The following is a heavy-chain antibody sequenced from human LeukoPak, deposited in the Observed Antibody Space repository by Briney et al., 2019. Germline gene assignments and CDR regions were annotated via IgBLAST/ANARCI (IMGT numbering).Heavy chain of an antibody. V-gene: IGHV3-48*01. CDR1: GFTFSSYS. Sequence: GGSLRLSWAASGFTFSSYSMNWVRQAPGRGLEWVSYITSSGSTKYYADSVKGRFTISRDTSKNTLYLQMNSLRAEDTAVYYCARGDSNTWYAIYYFDYWGQGTLVTVSS. D-gene: IGHD6-13*01. CDR3: ARGDSNTWYAIYYFDY. CDR2: ITSSGSTK. J-gene: IGHJ4*02.